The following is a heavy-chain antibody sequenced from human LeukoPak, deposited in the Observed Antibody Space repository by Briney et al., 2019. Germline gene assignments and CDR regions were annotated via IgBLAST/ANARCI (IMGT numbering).Heavy chain of an antibody. V-gene: IGHV1-18*01. J-gene: IGHJ4*02. CDR3: ARDRGLSYFDY. CDR1: DYTYTSYR. D-gene: IGHD6-25*01. CDR2: ISAYNGNT. Sequence: ASVKVSCKASDYTYTSYRISSVRQAPGQGLEWMGWISAYNGNTNDAQKLQGRGTMTTDTSTSTAYMELRSLRSDDTAVYYCARDRGLSYFDYWGQGTLVTVSS.